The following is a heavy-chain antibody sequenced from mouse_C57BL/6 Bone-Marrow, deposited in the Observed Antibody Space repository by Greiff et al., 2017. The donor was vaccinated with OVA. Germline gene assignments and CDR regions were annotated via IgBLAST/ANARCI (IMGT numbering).Heavy chain of an antibody. D-gene: IGHD2-5*01. Sequence: VQLQESGAELVMPGASVKLSCKASGYTFTSYWMHWVKQRPGQGLEWIGEIDPSDSYTNYNQKFKGKSTLTVDKSSSTAYMQLSSLTSADSAVYYCARLSNYWYFDVWGTGTTVTVSS. CDR2: IDPSDSYT. J-gene: IGHJ1*03. CDR3: ARLSNYWYFDV. CDR1: GYTFTSYW. V-gene: IGHV1-69*01.